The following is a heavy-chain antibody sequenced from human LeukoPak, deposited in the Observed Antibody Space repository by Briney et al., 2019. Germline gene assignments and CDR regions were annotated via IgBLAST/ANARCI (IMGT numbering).Heavy chain of an antibody. Sequence: SETLSLTCAVYGGSFSGYYWSWIRQPPGKGLEWIGEINHSGSTNYNPSLKSRVTISVDTSKNQFSLKLSSVTAADMAVYYCARVLLSKDIVVVPAAPNWFDPWGQGTLVTVSS. CDR3: ARVLLSKDIVVVPAAPNWFDP. J-gene: IGHJ5*02. CDR1: GGSFSGYY. CDR2: INHSGST. V-gene: IGHV4-34*01. D-gene: IGHD2-2*01.